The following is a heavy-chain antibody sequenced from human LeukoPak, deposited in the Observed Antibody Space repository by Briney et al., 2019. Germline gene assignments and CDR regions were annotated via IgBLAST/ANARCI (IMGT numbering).Heavy chain of an antibody. Sequence: GASVNVSCKASGYTFSSYAMHWVRQAPGQRLEWMGWINVGNGNTKYSQKFQGRVTITRDKSASTAYMELSSLRSEDTAVYYCARPSGYSSGWLRFDYWGQGTLVTVSS. V-gene: IGHV1-3*01. J-gene: IGHJ4*02. CDR2: INVGNGNT. CDR1: GYTFSSYA. D-gene: IGHD6-19*01. CDR3: ARPSGYSSGWLRFDY.